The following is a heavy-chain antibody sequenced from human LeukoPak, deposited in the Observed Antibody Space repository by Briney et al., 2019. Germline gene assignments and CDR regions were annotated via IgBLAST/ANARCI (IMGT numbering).Heavy chain of an antibody. CDR1: GFTFSSYW. Sequence: GSLRLSCAASGFTFSSYWMSWVRQAPGKGLEWVANIKQDGSEKYYVDSVKGRFTISRDNAKNSLYLQMNRLRAEDTAVYYCASRYYGSGSYYSDFDYWGQGTLVTVSS. D-gene: IGHD3-10*01. CDR3: ASRYYGSGSYYSDFDY. J-gene: IGHJ4*02. V-gene: IGHV3-7*01. CDR2: IKQDGSEK.